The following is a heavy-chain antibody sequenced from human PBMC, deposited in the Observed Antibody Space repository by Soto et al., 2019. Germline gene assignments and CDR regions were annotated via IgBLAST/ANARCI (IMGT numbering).Heavy chain of an antibody. CDR1: GFSLSTSGVG. V-gene: IGHV2-5*02. D-gene: IGHD6-13*01. CDR2: IYWDDDK. CDR3: THVGSLFDY. J-gene: IGHJ4*02. Sequence: QITLKESGPTLVKPTQTLTLTCTFSGFSLSTSGVGVGWIRQPRGKALEWLALIYWDDDKRYSPSLKSRLTITKDTSKNQVVLSMTNLDPVDTATYYCTHVGSLFDYWGQGTLVTVSS.